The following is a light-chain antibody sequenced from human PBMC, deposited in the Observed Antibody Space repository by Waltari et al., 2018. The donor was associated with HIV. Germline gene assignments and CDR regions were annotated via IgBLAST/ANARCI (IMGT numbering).Light chain of an antibody. CDR1: RSIGNW. J-gene: IGKJ2*01. Sequence: DIQMTQSPSTLSASLGGRVTITCRASRSIGNWLAWYQQRPGQAPTLLISKASNLEGGVPSNFSGSGSGTHFTLNISGLRPDDFATYYCQQDSDFPVTFGQGNKL. CDR2: KAS. CDR3: QQDSDFPVT. V-gene: IGKV1-5*03.